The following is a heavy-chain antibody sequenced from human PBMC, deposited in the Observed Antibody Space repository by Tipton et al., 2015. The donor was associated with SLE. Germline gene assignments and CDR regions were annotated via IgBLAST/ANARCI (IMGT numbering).Heavy chain of an antibody. V-gene: IGHV3-13*01. D-gene: IGHD1-26*01. CDR2: IGTAGDT. Sequence: SLRLSCAASGFIFSSYDMHWVRQATGKGLEWVSAIGTAGDTYYPGSVKGRFTISRENAKNSLYLQMNSLRAGDTAVYYCARGGGSYNWFDPWGQGTLVTVSS. J-gene: IGHJ5*02. CDR1: GFIFSSYD. CDR3: ARGGGSYNWFDP.